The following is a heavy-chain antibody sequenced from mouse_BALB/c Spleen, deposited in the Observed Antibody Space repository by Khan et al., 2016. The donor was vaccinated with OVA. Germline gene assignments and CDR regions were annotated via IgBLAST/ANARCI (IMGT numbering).Heavy chain of an antibody. Sequence: QVQLKESGPGLVAPSQSLSITCTVSGFSLTSYGVNWVRQPPGKGLEWLGVIWGDGSTYYNSSLICRLSISKDNSKSQVFLKLNTLPTDDTATYYCVKQNAGTLYAMDYWGQGTAVTVSA. J-gene: IGHJ4*01. V-gene: IGHV2-3*01. CDR1: GFSLTSYG. CDR3: VKQNAGTLYAMDY. CDR2: IWGDGST. D-gene: IGHD1-1*02.